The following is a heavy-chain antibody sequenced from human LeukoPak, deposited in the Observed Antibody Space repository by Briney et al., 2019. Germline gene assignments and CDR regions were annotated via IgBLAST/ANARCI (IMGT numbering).Heavy chain of an antibody. D-gene: IGHD3-22*01. V-gene: IGHV3-48*03. Sequence: PGGSLRLSCAPSGFTFSSYAMSWVRQAPGKGLEWVSYISGSGSTIYYADSVKGRFTNSRDNAKNSLYLQMNSLRAEDTAVYYCASDPARDYYDTSGYFRWVDYWGQGTLVTVSS. CDR1: GFTFSSYA. J-gene: IGHJ4*02. CDR2: ISGSGSTI. CDR3: ASDPARDYYDTSGYFRWVDY.